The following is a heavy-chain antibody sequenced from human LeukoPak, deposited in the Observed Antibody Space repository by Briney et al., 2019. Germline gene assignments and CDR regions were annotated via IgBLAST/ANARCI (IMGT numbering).Heavy chain of an antibody. CDR1: GGTFSSYA. CDR3: ARLGSSSPYYYYYMDV. D-gene: IGHD6-13*01. Sequence: ASVKVSCKASGGTFSSYAISWVRQAPGQGLEWMGGMIPIFGTANYAQKFQGRVTITTDESTSTAYMELSSLRSEDTAVYYCARLGSSSPYYYYYMDVWGKGTTVTVSS. J-gene: IGHJ6*03. V-gene: IGHV1-69*05. CDR2: MIPIFGTA.